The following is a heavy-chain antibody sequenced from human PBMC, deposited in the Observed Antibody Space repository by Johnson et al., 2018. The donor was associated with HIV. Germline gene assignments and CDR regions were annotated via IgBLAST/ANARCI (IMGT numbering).Heavy chain of an antibody. D-gene: IGHD1-26*01. Sequence: QVQLVESGGGVVQPGRSLRLSCVASGFIFSSYGMHWVRQAPGKGLECVAVISYDGSNKYYADSVKGRFTISRDNSKNTLYLQMNSLRAEDTAVYYCARDRGLWERNGAGAFDIWGQGTMVTVSS. CDR3: ARDRGLWERNGAGAFDI. V-gene: IGHV3-30*03. CDR2: ISYDGSNK. J-gene: IGHJ3*02. CDR1: GFIFSSYG.